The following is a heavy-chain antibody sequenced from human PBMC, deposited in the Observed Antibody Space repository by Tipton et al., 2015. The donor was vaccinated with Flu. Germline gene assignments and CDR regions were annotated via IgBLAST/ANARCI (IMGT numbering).Heavy chain of an antibody. CDR1: GYTFTRYG. CDR3: ARSQVDWNYTPNWIDP. Sequence: QLVQSGAEMKKPGASVQVSCKASGYTFTRYGISWVRQAPGQGLEWMGWIRSYNTNTGYAQKFQGRVTMTTDTSTGTAYMELRSLRSDDTAVYYCARSQVDWNYTPNWIDPWGQGTLVTVSS. D-gene: IGHD1-7*01. CDR2: IRSYNTNT. V-gene: IGHV1-18*01. J-gene: IGHJ5*02.